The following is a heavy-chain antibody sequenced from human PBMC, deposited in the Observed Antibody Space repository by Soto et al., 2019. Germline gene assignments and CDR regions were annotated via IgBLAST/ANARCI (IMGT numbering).Heavy chain of an antibody. V-gene: IGHV4-4*09. J-gene: IGHJ3*02. CDR3: ARQIGDDPFDI. CDR2: IYRTGST. D-gene: IGHD3-3*01. Sequence: QMQLQESGPRLVKASETLSLTCTVSGGSIGTYYWNWIRQSPGKGLEWIGYIYRTGSTHYNPSLNSRAAISLGTSRNQFSLPLNSVTAADTAVYFCARQIGDDPFDIWGQGTLVTVSS. CDR1: GGSIGTYY.